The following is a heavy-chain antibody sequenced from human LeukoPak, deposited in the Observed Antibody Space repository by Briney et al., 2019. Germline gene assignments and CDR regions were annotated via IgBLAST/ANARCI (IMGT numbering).Heavy chain of an antibody. V-gene: IGHV4-39*07. CDR1: GGSISSSSYY. J-gene: IGHJ4*02. CDR3: ARERGEEYSSGWYKTNFFDT. CDR2: GDYSGGT. Sequence: SETLSLTCTVSGGSISSSSYYWAWIRQPPGKGLEWIASGDYSGGTYYNPSLESRVAISADMSKNQISLKLSSVTAADTALYYCARERGEEYSSGWYKTNFFDTWGQGTRVTVSS. D-gene: IGHD6-19*01.